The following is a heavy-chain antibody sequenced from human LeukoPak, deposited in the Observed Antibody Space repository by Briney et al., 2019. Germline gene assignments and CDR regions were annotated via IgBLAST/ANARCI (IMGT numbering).Heavy chain of an antibody. J-gene: IGHJ5*02. V-gene: IGHV1-69*04. CDR1: GGTFSSYA. Sequence: SVEVSCKASGGTFSSYAISWVRQAPGQGLEWMGRIIPILGIANYAQKFQGRVTITADKSTSTAYMELSSLRSEDTAVYYCAGTGYYDILTGGPWGQGTLVTVSS. D-gene: IGHD3-9*01. CDR2: IIPILGIA. CDR3: AGTGYYDILTGGP.